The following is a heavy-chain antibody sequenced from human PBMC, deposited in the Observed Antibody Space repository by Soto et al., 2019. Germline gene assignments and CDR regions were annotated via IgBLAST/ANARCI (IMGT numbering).Heavy chain of an antibody. CDR3: AKGGTSSWSTFDY. J-gene: IGHJ4*02. Sequence: GGSLRLSCAASKFTFSNYAMSWVRQAPGKGLEWVSSIGSSGGSTYFADSVKGRFTISRDNSKSTLFLQMNSLRAEDTAVYYCAKGGTSSWSTFDYWGQGTLVTVSS. V-gene: IGHV3-23*01. CDR2: IGSSGGST. D-gene: IGHD6-13*01. CDR1: KFTFSNYA.